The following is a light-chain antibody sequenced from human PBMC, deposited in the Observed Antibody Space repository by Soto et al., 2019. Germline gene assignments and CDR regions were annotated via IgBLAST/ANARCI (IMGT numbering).Light chain of an antibody. V-gene: IGKV3-20*01. CDR3: QQYGSSLFT. Sequence: EIVLTQSPGTLSLSPGERATLSCRASQSVSSGYLAWYQQQPGQAPSLLIYAASTRAPGIPDRFSGSGSGTDFTLTISRLEPEDFAVYYCQQYGSSLFTLGQGTRLEIK. CDR1: QSVSSGY. CDR2: AAS. J-gene: IGKJ5*01.